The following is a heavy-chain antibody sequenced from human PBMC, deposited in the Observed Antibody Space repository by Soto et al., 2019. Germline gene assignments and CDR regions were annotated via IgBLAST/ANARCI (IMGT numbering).Heavy chain of an antibody. CDR2: ISGSGST. J-gene: IGHJ4*02. Sequence: QPGGSLRLSCAASGFTFSSYAMSWVRQAPGKGLEWVSAISGSGSTFYADSVKGRFTISRDNSKNTLYLQMNSLRAEDTDVYYCAKEKDFEYVWGSYRYTSDYWGQGTLVTVSS. CDR1: GFTFSSYA. V-gene: IGHV3-23*01. D-gene: IGHD3-16*02. CDR3: AKEKDFEYVWGSYRYTSDY.